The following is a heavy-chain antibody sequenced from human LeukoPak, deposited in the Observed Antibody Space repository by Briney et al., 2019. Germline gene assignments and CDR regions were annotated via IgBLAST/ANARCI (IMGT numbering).Heavy chain of an antibody. V-gene: IGHV4-59*08. Sequence: SETLSLTCIVSGGSISSYYWSWIRQPPGKGPEWIGSVYYSGNTNYNPSLKNRVTISVDTSKNQFSLKLRSVTAADTAVFYCARQGYADFSPRPFDYWGQGTLVTVSS. J-gene: IGHJ4*02. CDR1: GGSISSYY. D-gene: IGHD4-17*01. CDR3: ARQGYADFSPRPFDY. CDR2: VYYSGNT.